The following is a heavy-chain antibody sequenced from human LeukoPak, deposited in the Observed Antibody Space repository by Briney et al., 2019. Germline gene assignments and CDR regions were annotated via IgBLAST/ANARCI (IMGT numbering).Heavy chain of an antibody. CDR3: ARVRNWNDDAPFDP. D-gene: IGHD1-20*01. V-gene: IGHV1-18*01. CDR1: GYTFTSYG. Sequence: ASVKVSCKASGYTFTSYGISWVRQAPGQGLEGMGWISAYNGNTNYAQTLQGGVTMTTDTSTSTAYMGLRSLRSDDTAVYYCARVRNWNDDAPFDPWGQGTLVTVSS. J-gene: IGHJ5*02. CDR2: ISAYNGNT.